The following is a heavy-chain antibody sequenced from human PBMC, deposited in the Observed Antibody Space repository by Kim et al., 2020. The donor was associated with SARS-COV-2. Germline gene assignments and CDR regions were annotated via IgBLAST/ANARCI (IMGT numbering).Heavy chain of an antibody. Sequence: SETLSLTCAVSGGSFSLDYWTWIRQSPGKGLEWIGEINHGGTTNYNPSLASRVTVLKDTSKNQFSLRLRSVTAADTALYFCARQRQGMANFSYFGILTGSTADYDYTDVWGQGTSVTVSS. D-gene: IGHD3-9*01. V-gene: IGHV4-34*01. CDR3: ARQRQGMANFSYFGILTGSTADYDYTDV. CDR1: GGSFSLDY. CDR2: INHGGTT. J-gene: IGHJ6*03.